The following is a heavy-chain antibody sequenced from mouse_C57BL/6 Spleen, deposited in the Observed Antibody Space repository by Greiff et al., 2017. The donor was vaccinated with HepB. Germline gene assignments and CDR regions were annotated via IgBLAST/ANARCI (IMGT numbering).Heavy chain of an antibody. CDR1: GFTFSSYA. CDR3: ARDDYDPAWFAY. CDR2: ISDGGSYT. J-gene: IGHJ3*01. D-gene: IGHD2-4*01. V-gene: IGHV5-4*01. Sequence: EVKLQESGGGLVKPGGSLKLSCAASGFTFSSYAMSWVRQTPEKRLEWVATISDGGSYTYYPDNVKGRFTISRDNAKNNLYLQMSHLKSEDTAMYYCARDDYDPAWFAYWGQGTLVTVSA.